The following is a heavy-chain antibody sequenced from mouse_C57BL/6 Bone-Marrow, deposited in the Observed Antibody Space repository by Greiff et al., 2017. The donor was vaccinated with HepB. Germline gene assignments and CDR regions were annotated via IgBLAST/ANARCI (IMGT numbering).Heavy chain of an antibody. V-gene: IGHV1-15*01. J-gene: IGHJ3*01. D-gene: IGHD1-1*01. CDR3: TRDGSSPAWFAY. CDR1: GYTFTDYE. Sequence: VQLQESGAELVRPGASVTLSCKASGYTFTDYEMHGVKQTPVHGLEWIGAIDPENGGTAYNQKFKGKAILTAYKSSSTAYMELLSLTSEDSAVYYCTRDGSSPAWFAYCGQGTLVTVSA. CDR2: IDPENGGT.